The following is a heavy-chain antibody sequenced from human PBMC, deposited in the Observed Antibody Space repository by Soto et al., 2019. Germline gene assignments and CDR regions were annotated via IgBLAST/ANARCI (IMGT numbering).Heavy chain of an antibody. D-gene: IGHD1-26*01. Sequence: HPGGSLRLSCTASGFTFSSYAMHWVRQAPGKGLEYVSAISSNGGSTYYADSVKGRFTISRDNSKNTLYLQMGSLRAEDMAVYYCASPGPVGAAIDYWGQGTLVTVSS. CDR1: GFTFSSYA. J-gene: IGHJ4*02. V-gene: IGHV3-64*02. CDR2: ISSNGGST. CDR3: ASPGPVGAAIDY.